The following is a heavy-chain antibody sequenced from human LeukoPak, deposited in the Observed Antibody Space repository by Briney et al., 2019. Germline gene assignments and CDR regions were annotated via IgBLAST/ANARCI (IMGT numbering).Heavy chain of an antibody. CDR3: AKWGDYDILTGYYVSDF. CDR2: ITGSGDTT. D-gene: IGHD3-9*01. Sequence: GASLRLFCAASGFIFRNYAMSWVRQAPGKGLEWVSAITGSGDTTYYADSVKGRFTVYRDNSKNTLYVEMNTLRAEDTAVYYCAKWGDYDILTGYYVSDFWGQGTLVTVSS. CDR1: GFIFRNYA. J-gene: IGHJ4*02. V-gene: IGHV3-23*01.